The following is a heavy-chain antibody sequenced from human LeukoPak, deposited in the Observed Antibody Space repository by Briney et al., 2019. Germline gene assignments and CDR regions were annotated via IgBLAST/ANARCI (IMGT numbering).Heavy chain of an antibody. CDR1: GYRFTTYW. Sequence: GESLKISCKGSGYRFTTYWIDWVRQVPGKGLEWMGIIYPGDSTTRYSPSFEGQVTISADKSISTAFLQWTSLKASDTAMYYCVRQGDDYNTGFDYWGQGTLSPFSQ. CDR3: VRQGDDYNTGFDY. V-gene: IGHV5-51*01. CDR2: IYPGDSTT. J-gene: IGHJ4*02. D-gene: IGHD5-24*01.